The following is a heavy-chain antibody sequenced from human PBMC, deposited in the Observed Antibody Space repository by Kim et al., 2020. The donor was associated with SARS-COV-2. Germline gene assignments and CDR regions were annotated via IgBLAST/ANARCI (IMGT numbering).Heavy chain of an antibody. Sequence: SETLSLTCTVSGGSVSSGSYYWSWIRQPPGKGLEWIGYIYYSGSTNYNPSLKSRVTISVDTSKNQFSLKLSSVTAADTAVYYCARALYYYDSSGYWADAFDIWGQGTMVTVSS. CDR2: IYYSGST. D-gene: IGHD3-22*01. J-gene: IGHJ3*02. CDR3: ARALYYYDSSGYWADAFDI. V-gene: IGHV4-61*01. CDR1: GGSVSSGSYY.